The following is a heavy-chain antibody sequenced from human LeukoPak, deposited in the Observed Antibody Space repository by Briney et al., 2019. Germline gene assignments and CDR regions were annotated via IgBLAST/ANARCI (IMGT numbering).Heavy chain of an antibody. CDR1: GGSLSSGGYY. Sequence: SETLSLTCTVSGGSLSSGGYYWSWIRQPPGKGLEWIGYIYYSGSTYYNPSLKSRVTISVDTSKNQFSLKLSSVTAADTAVYYCARDRWDTASYYGMDVWGQGTTVTVSS. CDR2: IYYSGST. D-gene: IGHD5-18*01. J-gene: IGHJ6*02. V-gene: IGHV4-31*03. CDR3: ARDRWDTASYYGMDV.